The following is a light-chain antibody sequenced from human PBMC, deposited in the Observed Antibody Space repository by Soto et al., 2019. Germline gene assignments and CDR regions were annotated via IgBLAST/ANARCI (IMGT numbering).Light chain of an antibody. J-gene: IGLJ3*02. CDR3: CSYAGRSTWV. V-gene: IGLV2-23*01. Sequence: QSALTRPASVSGSPGQSITISCTGTSSDLGNHNLVSWYQQYPGKAPTLMIYEASQRPSGVSHRFSGSKSGNTASLTISGLQTEDEGNYYCCSYAGRSTWVFGGGTKLTVL. CDR2: EAS. CDR1: SSDLGNHNL.